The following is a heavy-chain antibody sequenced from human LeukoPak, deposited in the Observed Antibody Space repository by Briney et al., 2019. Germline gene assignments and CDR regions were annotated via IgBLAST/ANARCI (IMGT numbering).Heavy chain of an antibody. D-gene: IGHD6-19*01. CDR2: ISGSGGST. CDR3: AKGPIAVAVYYFDY. V-gene: IGHV3-23*01. J-gene: IGHJ4*02. CDR1: GFTFSNYA. Sequence: GGSLTLSCPASGFTFSNYAMSWVRQAPGKGLEWVSAISGSGGSTYYADSVKGRFTISRDNSKNTLYLQMNSLRAEDTAVYYCAKGPIAVAVYYFDYWGQGTLVTVSS.